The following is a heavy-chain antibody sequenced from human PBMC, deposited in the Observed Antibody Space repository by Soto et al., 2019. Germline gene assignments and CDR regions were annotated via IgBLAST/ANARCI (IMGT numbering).Heavy chain of an antibody. CDR2: LSASGGTT. CDR1: GFTFNSYG. D-gene: IGHD6-19*01. CDR3: AKVYGISVATAAYFDY. V-gene: IGHV3-23*01. Sequence: GGSMRLSCAAAGFTFNSYGVSWVRQDPGKGLEWVSILSASGGTTYYADSVKGRFTISRDNSKNTLYLQMNSLRAEDTAVYYYAKVYGISVATAAYFDYWGQGTLVTVSS. J-gene: IGHJ4*02.